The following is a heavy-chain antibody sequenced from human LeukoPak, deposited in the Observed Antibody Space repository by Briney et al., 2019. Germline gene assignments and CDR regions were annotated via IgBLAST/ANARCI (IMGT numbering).Heavy chain of an antibody. J-gene: IGHJ4*02. CDR1: GYTFTAYY. D-gene: IGHD3-10*01. CDR2: IHPNSGGT. CDR3: ARDHYGSGTYYKDY. V-gene: IGHV1-2*02. Sequence: VASVKVSCKASGYTFTAYYLHWVRQAPGQGLEWMGWIHPNSGGTNYAQNFQGRVSMTTDTSISTVYMELSRLRSDDTAVYYCARDHYGSGTYYKDYWGQGTLVTVSS.